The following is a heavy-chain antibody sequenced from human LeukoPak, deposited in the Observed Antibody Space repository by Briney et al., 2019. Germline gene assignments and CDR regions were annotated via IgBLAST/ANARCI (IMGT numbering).Heavy chain of an antibody. D-gene: IGHD3-22*01. CDR1: GFTFSDYY. Sequence: GSLRLSCSASGFTFSDYYMSWIRQAPGKGLEWVSYISSSGSTIYYADSVKGRFTISRDNAKNSLYLQMNSLRAEDTAVYYCARVRGSSGYHDAFDIWGQGTMVTVSS. CDR3: ARVRGSSGYHDAFDI. V-gene: IGHV3-11*01. J-gene: IGHJ3*02. CDR2: ISSSGSTI.